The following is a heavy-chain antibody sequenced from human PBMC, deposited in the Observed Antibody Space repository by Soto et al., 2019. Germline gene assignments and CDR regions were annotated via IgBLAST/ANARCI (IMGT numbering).Heavy chain of an antibody. CDR2: ISYDGSDK. D-gene: IGHD3-16*01. Sequence: QVQLVESGGGVVQPGRSLRLSCAASGFPLTSYGMHWVREGPDKGLEWVAIISYDGSDKYYADSVKGRFTMSRDNSKNTLYLDMNSLRPEDTALYYCVGGQYYVDYRGQGNLVIVSS. CDR3: VGGQYYVDY. CDR1: GFPLTSYG. J-gene: IGHJ4*02. V-gene: IGHV3-30*03.